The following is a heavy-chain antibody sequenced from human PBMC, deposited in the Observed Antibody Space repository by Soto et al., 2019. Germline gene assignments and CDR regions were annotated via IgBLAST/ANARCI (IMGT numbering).Heavy chain of an antibody. J-gene: IGHJ4*02. V-gene: IGHV3-53*01. CDR1: GFTVSYNY. CDR3: AKEPYSGSYTRRYYFDY. Sequence: EVQLVESGGGLIQPGGSLRLSCAVSGFTVSYNYMNWVRQAPGKGLEWVSVIYRGGDTFYADSVKGRFTISRDNSKNTLYLQMNSLRAEDTAVYYCAKEPYSGSYTRRYYFDYWGQGTLVTVSS. D-gene: IGHD1-26*01. CDR2: IYRGGDT.